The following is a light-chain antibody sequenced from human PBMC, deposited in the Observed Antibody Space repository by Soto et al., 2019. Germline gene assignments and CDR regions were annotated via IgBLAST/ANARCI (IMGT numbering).Light chain of an antibody. J-gene: IGLJ1*01. V-gene: IGLV2-14*01. Sequence: QSVLTQPASVSGSVGQSITITCTGTSSDVGGYNYVSWYQQHPGKAPKLMIYEVSLRPSGVSNRFSGSKSGNTASLTISGLQAEDEADYYCSSYTNSILYVFGSGTKLTVL. CDR1: SSDVGGYNY. CDR3: SSYTNSILYV. CDR2: EVS.